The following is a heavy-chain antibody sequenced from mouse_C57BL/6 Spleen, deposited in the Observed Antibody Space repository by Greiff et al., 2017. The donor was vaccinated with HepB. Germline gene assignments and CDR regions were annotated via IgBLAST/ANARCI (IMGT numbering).Heavy chain of an antibody. D-gene: IGHD1-1*01. V-gene: IGHV5-17*01. CDR2: ISSGSSTI. J-gene: IGHJ4*01. Sequence: EVKLVESGGGLVKPGGSLKLSCAASGFTFSDYGMHWVRQAPEKGLEWVAYISSGSSTIYYADTVKGRFTISRDNAKNTLFLQMTSLRSEDTAMYYCAREAITTVERYAMDYWGQGTSVTVSS. CDR3: AREAITTVERYAMDY. CDR1: GFTFSDYG.